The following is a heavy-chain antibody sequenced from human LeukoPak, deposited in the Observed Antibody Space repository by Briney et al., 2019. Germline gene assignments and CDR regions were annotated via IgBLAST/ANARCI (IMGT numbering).Heavy chain of an antibody. D-gene: IGHD5-24*01. CDR3: ARDASRDGYNWEFDY. J-gene: IGHJ4*02. V-gene: IGHV3-33*01. CDR2: IWYDGSNK. Sequence: QSGGSLRLSCAASGFTFSSYGMHWVRQAPGKGLEWVAVIWYDGSNKYYADSVKGRFTISRDNSKNTLYLQMNSLRAEDTAVYYCARDASRDGYNWEFDYWGQGTLVTVSS. CDR1: GFTFSSYG.